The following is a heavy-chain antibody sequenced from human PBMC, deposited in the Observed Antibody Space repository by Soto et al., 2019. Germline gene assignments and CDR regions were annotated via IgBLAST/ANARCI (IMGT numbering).Heavy chain of an antibody. CDR1: GGSISGPY. V-gene: IGHV4-59*11. Sequence: SETLSLTCTASGGSISGPYWVWLRQTPGKVLEWVCYIHYRGSTNYNPSLKSRVTMSVDSAKNQFSLQLSSVTAADTAVYFCTKYPRTDAEVYSFDYWGQGAPVPASS. CDR2: IHYRGST. J-gene: IGHJ4*01. CDR3: TKYPRTDAEVYSFDY. D-gene: IGHD2-2*01.